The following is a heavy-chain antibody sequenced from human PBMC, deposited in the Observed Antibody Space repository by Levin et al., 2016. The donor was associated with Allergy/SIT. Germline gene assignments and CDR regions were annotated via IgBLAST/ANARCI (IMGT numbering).Heavy chain of an antibody. CDR2: IDSSSSYI. V-gene: IGHV3-21*04. J-gene: IGHJ5*02. CDR3: ARRSGDNA. Sequence: ETLSLTCAASGFTFSSYAMSWVRQAPGKGLEWVSSIDSSSSYIYYADSVKGRFTISRDNAKNSLYVQMNSLRAEDTAVYYCARRSGDNAWGQGTLVIVSS. D-gene: IGHD1-1*01. CDR1: GFTFSSYA.